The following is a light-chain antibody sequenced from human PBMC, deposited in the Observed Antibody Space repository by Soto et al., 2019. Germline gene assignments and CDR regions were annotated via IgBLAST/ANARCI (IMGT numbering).Light chain of an antibody. Sequence: QSALAQPPSASGSPGQSVTISCTGTSSDVGGYNYVSWYQQHPGKAPEPLTYAVNKRPSGVPDRFSGSKSGNTASLTVSGLQAEDEADYYCSSYAGNNKFVFGTGTKVTVL. CDR1: SSDVGGYNY. V-gene: IGLV2-8*01. J-gene: IGLJ1*01. CDR2: AVN. CDR3: SSYAGNNKFV.